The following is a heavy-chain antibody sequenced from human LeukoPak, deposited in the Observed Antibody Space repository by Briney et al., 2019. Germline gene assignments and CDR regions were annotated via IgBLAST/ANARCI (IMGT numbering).Heavy chain of an antibody. V-gene: IGHV4-59*08. CDR1: GGSISSYY. CDR2: IYYSGST. Sequence: SETLSLTCTVSGGSISSYYWSWIRQPPGKGLEWIGYIYYSGSTNYNPSLKSRVTISVDTSKNQFSLKLSSVTAADTAVYYCARLPIAAAGTYYYYGMGVWGQGTTVTVSS. CDR3: ARLPIAAAGTYYYYGMGV. J-gene: IGHJ6*02. D-gene: IGHD6-13*01.